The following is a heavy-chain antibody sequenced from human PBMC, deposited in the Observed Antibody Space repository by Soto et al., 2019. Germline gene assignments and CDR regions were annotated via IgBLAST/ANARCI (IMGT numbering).Heavy chain of an antibody. V-gene: IGHV4-39*02. D-gene: IGHD3-9*01. CDR1: GGSISSSSYY. J-gene: IGHJ6*02. CDR3: ARDYDILTGPDYYGMDV. Sequence: SETLSLTCTVSGGSISSSSYYWGWIRQPPGKGLEWIGSIFYSGSTYYNPSLKSRVTISVDTSKNQFSLKLSSVTAADTAVYYCARDYDILTGPDYYGMDVWGQGTTVTVS. CDR2: IFYSGST.